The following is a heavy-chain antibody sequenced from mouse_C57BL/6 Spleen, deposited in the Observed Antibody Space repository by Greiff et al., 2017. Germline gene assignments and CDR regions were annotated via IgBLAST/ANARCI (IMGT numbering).Heavy chain of an antibody. CDR2: INPSSGYT. Sequence: VQLQQSGAELARPGASVKMSCKASGYTFTSYTMHWVKQRPGQGLEWIGYINPSSGYTKYNQKFKDKATLTADKSSSTAYMQLSSLTSEDSAVYYCEILPWDGGDYWGQGTTLTVSS. V-gene: IGHV1-4*01. CDR1: GYTFTSYT. D-gene: IGHD4-1*01. CDR3: EILPWDGGDY. J-gene: IGHJ2*01.